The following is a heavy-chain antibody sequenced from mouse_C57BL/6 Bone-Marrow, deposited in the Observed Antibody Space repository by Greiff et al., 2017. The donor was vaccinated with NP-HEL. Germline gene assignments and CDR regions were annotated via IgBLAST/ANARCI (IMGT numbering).Heavy chain of an antibody. CDR2: IYPGSGGT. V-gene: IGHV1-55*01. J-gene: IGHJ1*03. D-gene: IGHD1-1*01. Sequence: QVQLQQPGAELVKPGASVKMSCKASGYTFTSYWITWVKQRPGQGLEWIGDIYPGSGGTNYNEKFKSKATLTVDTSSSTAYMQLSSLTSEDSAVYYGASEVYYPWYFDVWGTGTTVTVSA. CDR3: ASEVYYPWYFDV. CDR1: GYTFTSYW.